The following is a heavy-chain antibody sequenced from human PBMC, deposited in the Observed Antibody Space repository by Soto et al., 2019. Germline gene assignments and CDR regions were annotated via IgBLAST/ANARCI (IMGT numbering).Heavy chain of an antibody. V-gene: IGHV3-23*01. CDR2: IINSGGST. CDR1: GFTFSSYA. Sequence: GGSLRLSCAASGFTFSSYAMHWVRQAPGKGLEWVSKIINSGGSTYYADSVKGRFTISRDNSKNTLYLQMNSLRAEDTAVYYCATGQQLGYWGQGTLVTVSS. CDR3: ATGQQLGY. D-gene: IGHD6-13*01. J-gene: IGHJ4*02.